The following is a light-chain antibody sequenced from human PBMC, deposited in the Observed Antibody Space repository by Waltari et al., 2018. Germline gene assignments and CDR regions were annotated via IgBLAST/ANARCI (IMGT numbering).Light chain of an antibody. CDR3: QQYYSTPLT. Sequence: EIVMTQSPDSLAVSLGERATINCKSRQSVLYSTNNKKYLAWYQQKTGQPSKLLIYWASTRESGVPDRFSGSGSGTDFTLTISILQAEDVAVYYCQQYYSTPLTFGQGTKVEIK. V-gene: IGKV4-1*01. CDR2: WAS. CDR1: QSVLYSTNNKKY. J-gene: IGKJ1*01.